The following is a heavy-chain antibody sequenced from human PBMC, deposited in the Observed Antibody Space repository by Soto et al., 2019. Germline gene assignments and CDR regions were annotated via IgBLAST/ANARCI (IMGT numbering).Heavy chain of an antibody. CDR1: GYTFTSYG. J-gene: IGHJ5*02. CDR2: ISAYNGNT. CDR3: ARDGGYCSGGSCSDWFDP. D-gene: IGHD2-15*01. Sequence: ASVKVSCKASGYTFTSYGISWVRQAPGQGLEWIGWISAYNGNTNYAQKLQGRVTMTTDTSTSTAYMELRSLRSDDTAVYYCARDGGYCSGGSCSDWFDPWGQGTLVTVSS. V-gene: IGHV1-18*01.